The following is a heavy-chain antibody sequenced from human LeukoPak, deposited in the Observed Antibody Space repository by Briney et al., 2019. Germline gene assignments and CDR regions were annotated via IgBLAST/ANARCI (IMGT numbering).Heavy chain of an antibody. CDR1: GFTFSDYP. V-gene: IGHV3-23*01. CDR3: ARGFYNSGLSLSAYDI. CDR2: VGGSGGSDGRT. Sequence: GGSLRLSCAASGFTFSDYPMTWVRQAPGKELEWVAVVGGSGGSDGRTEYGDSVKGRFSISRDNSRNTLYLQMNSLRAEDTAVYHCARGFYNSGLSLSAYDIWGQGTMVTVSS. J-gene: IGHJ3*02. D-gene: IGHD2/OR15-2a*01.